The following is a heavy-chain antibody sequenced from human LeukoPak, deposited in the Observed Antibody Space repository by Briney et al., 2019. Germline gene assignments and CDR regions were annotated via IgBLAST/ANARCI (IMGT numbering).Heavy chain of an antibody. Sequence: TGGSLRLSCAASGFTFSSYWMHWVRQAPGKGLGWVSAISGSGGSTYYADSVKGRFTISRDNSKNTLYLQMNSLRAEDTAVYYCARSRGAARDIWGQGTMVTVSS. CDR2: ISGSGGST. CDR1: GFTFSSYW. V-gene: IGHV3-23*01. CDR3: ARSRGAARDI. J-gene: IGHJ3*02. D-gene: IGHD3-10*01.